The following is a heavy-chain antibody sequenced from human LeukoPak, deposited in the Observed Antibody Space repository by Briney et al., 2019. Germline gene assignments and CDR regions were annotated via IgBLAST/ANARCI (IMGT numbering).Heavy chain of an antibody. CDR2: IYSGGST. Sequence: GGSLRLSCAASGFTVSSNYMSWVRQAPGKGLEWVSVIYSGGSTYYADSVKGRFTISRDNSKNTLYLQINSLRAEDTAVYYCARDGIVGATHVYFDYWGQGTLVTVSS. J-gene: IGHJ4*02. V-gene: IGHV3-53*01. D-gene: IGHD1-26*01. CDR1: GFTVSSNY. CDR3: ARDGIVGATHVYFDY.